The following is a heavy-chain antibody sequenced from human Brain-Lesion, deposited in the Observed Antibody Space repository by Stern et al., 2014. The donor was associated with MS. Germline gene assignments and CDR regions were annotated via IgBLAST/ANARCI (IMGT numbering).Heavy chain of an antibody. CDR2: INPYSGDT. Sequence: QVQLVQSGAEVKTPGASVKVSCKASGYTFTDYFMHWVRQAPGQGLEWLGWINPYSGDTKYAQKFQGWVTMTRDTSISTAYMELNSLRSDDTAVYYCARVPGGVFGGMDVWGQGTTVT. CDR1: GYTFTDYF. CDR3: ARVPGGVFGGMDV. J-gene: IGHJ6*02. D-gene: IGHD4-23*01. V-gene: IGHV1-2*04.